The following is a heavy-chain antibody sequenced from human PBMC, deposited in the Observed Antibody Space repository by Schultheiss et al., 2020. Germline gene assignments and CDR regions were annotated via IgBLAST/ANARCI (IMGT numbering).Heavy chain of an antibody. D-gene: IGHD3-3*01. CDR1: GFSFSNYG. CDR3: AREVLYDFWSGYRALWNPGFDY. V-gene: IGHV3-23*01. Sequence: GGSLRLSCGAFGFSFSNYGMSWVRQTPGKGLEWVSGLSGSGGSTYYADSVKGRFTISRDNSQNTLYLQMNSLRAEDTAVYYCAREVLYDFWSGYRALWNPGFDYWGQGTLVTVSS. J-gene: IGHJ4*02. CDR2: LSGSGGST.